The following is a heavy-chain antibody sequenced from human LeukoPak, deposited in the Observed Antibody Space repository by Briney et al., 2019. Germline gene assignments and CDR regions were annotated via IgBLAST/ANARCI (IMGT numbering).Heavy chain of an antibody. D-gene: IGHD6-13*01. CDR1: GGSISSYY. V-gene: IGHV4-59*01. Sequence: SETLSLTCTVSGGSISSYYWSWIRQPPGKGLEWIGYIYYSGSTNYNPSLKSRVAISVDTSKNQFSLKLSSVTAADTAVYYCARDSSSWYGHWFDPWGQGTLVTVSS. CDR2: IYYSGST. J-gene: IGHJ5*02. CDR3: ARDSSSWYGHWFDP.